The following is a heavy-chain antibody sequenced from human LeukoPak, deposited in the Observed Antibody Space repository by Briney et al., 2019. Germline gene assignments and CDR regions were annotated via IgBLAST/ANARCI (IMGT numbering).Heavy chain of an antibody. CDR3: ARDSVGPFRRSPTNAFDV. Sequence: PGGSLRLSCAASGFTLSNYNMNWVRQAPGKGLEWVSYISTSSITKYYADSLKGRFTISRDNARSSLYLQMNSLRAENTAVYYFARDSVGPFRRSPTNAFDVWGQGTMVTVSS. V-gene: IGHV3-48*01. CDR2: ISTSSITK. D-gene: IGHD4-23*01. CDR1: GFTLSNYN. J-gene: IGHJ3*01.